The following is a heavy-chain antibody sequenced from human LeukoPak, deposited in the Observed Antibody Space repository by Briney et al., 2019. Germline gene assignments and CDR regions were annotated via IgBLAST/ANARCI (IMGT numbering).Heavy chain of an antibody. CDR3: ASTLYYDSSGLAWD. D-gene: IGHD3-22*01. Sequence: SVKVSCKASGGTFSSYAISWVRQAPGQGLEWMGGIIPIFGTANYAQKLQGRVTMTTDTSTSTAYMELRSLRSDDTAVYYCASTLYYDSSGLAWDWGQGTLVTVSS. V-gene: IGHV1-69*05. J-gene: IGHJ4*02. CDR2: IIPIFGTA. CDR1: GGTFSSYA.